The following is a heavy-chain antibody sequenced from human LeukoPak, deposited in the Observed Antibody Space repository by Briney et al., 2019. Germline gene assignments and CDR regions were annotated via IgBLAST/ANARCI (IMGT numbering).Heavy chain of an antibody. D-gene: IGHD3-22*01. Sequence: GGSLRLSCAASGFTVSSDAISWVRQAPGNGLEWVSAISGSGGSTYYADSVKGRFTISRDNSKNTLYLQMNSLRAEDTAVYYCAKDHDYYDSSGYYPTFDSWGQGTLVTVSS. V-gene: IGHV3-23*01. J-gene: IGHJ4*02. CDR1: GFTVSSDA. CDR2: ISGSGGST. CDR3: AKDHDYYDSSGYYPTFDS.